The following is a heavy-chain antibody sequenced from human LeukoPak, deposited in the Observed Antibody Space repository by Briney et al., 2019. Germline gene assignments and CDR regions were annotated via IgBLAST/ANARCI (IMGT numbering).Heavy chain of an antibody. CDR1: GGSISSSSYY. CDR2: IYYSGST. V-gene: IGHV4-39*07. CDR3: VANGWYALDI. Sequence: PSETLSLTCTVSGGSISSSSYYWGWIRQPPGKGLEWIGSIYYSGSTYYNPSLKSRVTISVDTSKNQFSLKLSSVTAADTAVYYCVANGWYALDIWGQGTMVTVSS. J-gene: IGHJ3*02. D-gene: IGHD6-19*01.